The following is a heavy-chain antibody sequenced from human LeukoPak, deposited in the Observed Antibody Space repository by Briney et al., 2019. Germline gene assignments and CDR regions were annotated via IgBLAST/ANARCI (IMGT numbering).Heavy chain of an antibody. J-gene: IGHJ4*02. Sequence: ASVKVSCKASGYTFTGYYMHWVRQAPGQGLEWMGWINPNSGGTNYAQKLQGRVTMTTDTSTSTAYMELRSLRSDDTAVYYCARDVPYYDFWSGISFDYWGQGTLVTVSS. CDR1: GYTFTGYY. CDR3: ARDVPYYDFWSGISFDY. D-gene: IGHD3-3*01. V-gene: IGHV1-2*02. CDR2: INPNSGGT.